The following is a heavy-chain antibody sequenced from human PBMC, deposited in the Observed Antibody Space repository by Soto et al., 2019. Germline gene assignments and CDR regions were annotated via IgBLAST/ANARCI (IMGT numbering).Heavy chain of an antibody. CDR2: SSATGSGT. CDR3: AKDRRAGGNYGFYSDF. CDR1: GFTFRSYG. D-gene: IGHD1-7*01. Sequence: EVQLLESGGGLVQPGGSLRLSCAASGFTFRSYGMTWVRQAPGKGLEWVSFSSATGSGTYYADSVKARFTISRDNSKNTLYLQMTSLRADDTAVYYCAKDRRAGGNYGFYSDFWGQGALVIVSS. V-gene: IGHV3-23*01. J-gene: IGHJ4*02.